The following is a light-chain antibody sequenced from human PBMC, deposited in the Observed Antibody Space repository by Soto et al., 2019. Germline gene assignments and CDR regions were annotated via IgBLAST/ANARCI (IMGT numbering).Light chain of an antibody. V-gene: IGLV1-40*01. J-gene: IGLJ3*02. CDR2: GNS. Sequence: QSVLTQPPSVCGAPGQRVTISCSGSSSNIGAGYDVHWYQQLPGTAPKLLIYGNSNRPSGVPDRFSGSKSGTSASLAITGLHAEDEADYYCQSYDSSLSGWVFGGGTKVTVL. CDR1: SSNIGAGYD. CDR3: QSYDSSLSGWV.